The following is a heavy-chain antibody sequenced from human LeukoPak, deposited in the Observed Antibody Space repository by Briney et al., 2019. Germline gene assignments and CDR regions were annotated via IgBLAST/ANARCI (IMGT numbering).Heavy chain of an antibody. V-gene: IGHV4-39*01. D-gene: IGHD3-16*01. CDR1: GGSISSSSYY. CDR2: VFSSGST. Sequence: ASETLSLTCIVSGGSISSSSYYWGWVRQPPGKGLEWIGSVFSSGSTYYNPSLKSPVTISVDTSKNQFSLKLSSVTAADTAVYYCARLPWGAYSSFDPWGQGTLVTVSS. J-gene: IGHJ5*02. CDR3: ARLPWGAYSSFDP.